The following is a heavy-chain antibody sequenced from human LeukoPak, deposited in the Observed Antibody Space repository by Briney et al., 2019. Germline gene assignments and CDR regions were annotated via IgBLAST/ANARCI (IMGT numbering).Heavy chain of an antibody. J-gene: IGHJ4*02. V-gene: IGHV3-23*01. D-gene: IGHD6-13*01. CDR2: ISGSGGST. Sequence: PGGSLRLSCAASGFTFSSHAMSWVRQAPGKGLEWVSAISGSGGSTYYADSVKGRFTISRDNSKNTLYLQMNSLRAEDTAVYYCAKLSYGHSSSWYPLDYWGQGTLVTVSS. CDR3: AKLSYGHSSSWYPLDY. CDR1: GFTFSSHA.